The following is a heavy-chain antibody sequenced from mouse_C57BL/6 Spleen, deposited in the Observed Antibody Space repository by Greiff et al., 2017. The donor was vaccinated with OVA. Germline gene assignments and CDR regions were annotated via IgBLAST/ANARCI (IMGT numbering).Heavy chain of an antibody. J-gene: IGHJ1*03. Sequence: EVQVVESGGGLVKPGGSLKLSCAASGFTFSSYAMSWVRQTPEKRLEWVATISDGGSYTYYPDNVKGRFTISRDNAKNNLYLQMSHLKSEDTAMYYCARDLLYYGSSHWYFDVWGTGTTVTVSS. CDR1: GFTFSSYA. V-gene: IGHV5-4*01. CDR2: ISDGGSYT. D-gene: IGHD1-1*01. CDR3: ARDLLYYGSSHWYFDV.